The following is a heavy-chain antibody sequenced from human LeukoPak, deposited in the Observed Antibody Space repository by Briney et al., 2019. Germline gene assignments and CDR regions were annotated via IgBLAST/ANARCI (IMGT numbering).Heavy chain of an antibody. J-gene: IGHJ4*02. CDR2: INAYNGNT. V-gene: IGHV1-18*01. CDR3: AREMGGSYHYFDY. CDR1: GYTFISYG. Sequence: GASVKVSCKASGYTFISYGVIWVRQAAGQGLEGMGWINAYNGNTNYAQKLQGRPTITTETSTSTAYMELRSLRSDDTAVYYCAREMGGSYHYFDYWGQGTLVTVSS. D-gene: IGHD1-26*01.